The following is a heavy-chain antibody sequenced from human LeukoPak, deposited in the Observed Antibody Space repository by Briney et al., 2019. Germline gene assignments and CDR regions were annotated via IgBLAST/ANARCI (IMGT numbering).Heavy chain of an antibody. Sequence: PSETLSLTCAVSGGSISSGGYYWSWIRQHPGKGLEWIGYIYYSGSSYYNPSLKSRVTISVDTSKNQFSLKLSSVTAADTAVYYCARDSGYDLYYYYGMDVWGQGTTVTVSS. J-gene: IGHJ6*02. V-gene: IGHV4-31*11. CDR3: ARDSGYDLYYYYGMDV. CDR2: IYYSGSS. CDR1: GGSISSGGYY. D-gene: IGHD5-12*01.